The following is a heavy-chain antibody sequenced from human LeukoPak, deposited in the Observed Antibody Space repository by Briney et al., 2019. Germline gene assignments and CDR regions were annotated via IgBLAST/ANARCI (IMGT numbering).Heavy chain of an antibody. CDR3: ARRDIVVVPAARGLYNWFDP. Sequence: KPSETLSLTCTVSGGSISSGRHYWGWIRQPPGKGLEWIGSISYTGSTYYNPSLKSRVTIIVDTSKNQFSLKLTSVTAADTAVYYCARRDIVVVPAARGLYNWFDPWGQGTLVTVSS. D-gene: IGHD2-2*01. CDR1: GGSISSGRHY. CDR2: ISYTGST. J-gene: IGHJ5*02. V-gene: IGHV4-39*01.